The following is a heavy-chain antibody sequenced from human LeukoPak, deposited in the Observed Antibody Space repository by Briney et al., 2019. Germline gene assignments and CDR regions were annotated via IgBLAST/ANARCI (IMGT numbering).Heavy chain of an antibody. CDR3: ARDIAVAGTYASDI. CDR2: IYYSGST. D-gene: IGHD6-19*01. CDR1: GGSISSYY. J-gene: IGHJ3*02. Sequence: SETLSLTCTVSGGSISSYYWSWIRQPPGKGLEWIGYIYYSGSTNYNPSPKSRVTISVDTSKNQFSLKLSSVTAADTAVYYCARDIAVAGTYASDIWGQGTMVTVSS. V-gene: IGHV4-59*01.